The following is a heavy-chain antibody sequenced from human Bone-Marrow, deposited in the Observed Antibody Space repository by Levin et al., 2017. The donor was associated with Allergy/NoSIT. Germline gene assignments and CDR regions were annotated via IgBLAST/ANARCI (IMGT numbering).Heavy chain of an antibody. CDR2: FDPEDGET. Sequence: ASVKVSCKVSGYTLTELSMHWVRQAPGKGLEWRGGFDPEDGETIYAQKFQGRVTMTEDTSTDTAYMELSSLRSEDTAVYYCATKSNWNYVRDAFDSWGQGTMVTVSS. CDR1: GYTLTELS. D-gene: IGHD1-7*01. J-gene: IGHJ3*02. V-gene: IGHV1-24*01. CDR3: ATKSNWNYVRDAFDS.